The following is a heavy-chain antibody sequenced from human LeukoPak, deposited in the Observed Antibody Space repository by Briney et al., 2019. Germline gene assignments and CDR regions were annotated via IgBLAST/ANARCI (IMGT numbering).Heavy chain of an antibody. J-gene: IGHJ4*02. Sequence: SVKVSFKASGGTFSSYAISWVRQAPGQGLEWMGRIITILGIANYAQKFQGRVTITADKSTSTAYMELSSLRSEDTAVYYCASIYCSSTSCPYYFDYWGQGTLVTVSS. CDR1: GGTFSSYA. V-gene: IGHV1-69*04. CDR2: IITILGIA. D-gene: IGHD2-2*01. CDR3: ASIYCSSTSCPYYFDY.